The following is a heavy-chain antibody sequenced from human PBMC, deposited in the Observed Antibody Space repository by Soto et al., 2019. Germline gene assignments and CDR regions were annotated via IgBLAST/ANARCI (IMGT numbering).Heavy chain of an antibody. CDR2: IYYSGST. Sequence: SETLSLTCTVSGGSISSYYWSWIRQPPGKGLEWIGYIYYSGSTNYNPSLKSRVTISVDTSKNQFSLKLSSVTAAATAVYYCARQVAAAGTYYFDYWGQGTLVTVSS. V-gene: IGHV4-59*08. D-gene: IGHD6-13*01. CDR1: GGSISSYY. J-gene: IGHJ4*02. CDR3: ARQVAAAGTYYFDY.